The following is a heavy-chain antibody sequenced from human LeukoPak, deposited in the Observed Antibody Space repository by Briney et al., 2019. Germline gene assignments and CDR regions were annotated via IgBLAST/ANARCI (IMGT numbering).Heavy chain of an antibody. Sequence: GGSLRLSCAASGFIFSNYEMNWVRQAPGKGLEWVSYINSIGGTIYYADSVKGRFTISRDNSKNTLYLQMNSLRAEDTAVYYCAARYFDYWGQGTLVTVSS. CDR2: INSIGGTI. CDR1: GFIFSNYE. CDR3: AARYFDY. J-gene: IGHJ4*02. V-gene: IGHV3-48*03.